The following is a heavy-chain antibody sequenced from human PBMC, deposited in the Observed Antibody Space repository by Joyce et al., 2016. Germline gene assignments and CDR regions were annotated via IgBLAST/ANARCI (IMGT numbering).Heavy chain of an antibody. Sequence: EVQMVESGGGLVKPGGSLKISCAASGFMFSTSRRSWFRQAQGKGLEWVSAISGDRRFIFHADSVRGRFTVSRDNAENSLYLQMKSLRVEDTAVYFCARGGLVYDYSMDVWGQGTTVIVSS. D-gene: IGHD2-21*01. CDR3: ARGGLVYDYSMDV. CDR2: ISGDRRFI. V-gene: IGHV3-21*02. J-gene: IGHJ6*02. CDR1: GFMFSTSR.